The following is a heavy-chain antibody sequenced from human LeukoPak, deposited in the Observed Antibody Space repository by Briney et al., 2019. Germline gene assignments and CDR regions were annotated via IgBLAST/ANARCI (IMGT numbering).Heavy chain of an antibody. D-gene: IGHD3-9*01. V-gene: IGHV3-21*04. CDR1: GFTFSSYS. CDR3: AKGAGNFDWSYHDY. J-gene: IGHJ4*02. CDR2: ISSSSSYI. Sequence: GGSLRLSCAASGFTFSSYSMNWVRQAPGKGLEWVSSISSSSSYIYYADSVKGRFTISRDNAKNSLYLQMNSLRAEDTAVYYCAKGAGNFDWSYHDYWGQGTLVTVSS.